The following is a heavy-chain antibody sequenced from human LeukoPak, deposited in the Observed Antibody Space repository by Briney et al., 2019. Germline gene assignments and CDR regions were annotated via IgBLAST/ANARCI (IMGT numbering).Heavy chain of an antibody. Sequence: PSETLSLTCTVSGGSISSGDYYWSWIRQPPGKGLEWIGYIYHSGSTYYNPSLKSRVTISVDRSKNQFSLKVRSVTAADTAVYHCARVRDDSSGDYYRFGNYHFDYWGQGILVTVSS. CDR2: IYHSGST. CDR1: GGSISSGDYY. J-gene: IGHJ4*02. CDR3: ARVRDDSSGDYYRFGNYHFDY. D-gene: IGHD3-22*01. V-gene: IGHV4-30-2*01.